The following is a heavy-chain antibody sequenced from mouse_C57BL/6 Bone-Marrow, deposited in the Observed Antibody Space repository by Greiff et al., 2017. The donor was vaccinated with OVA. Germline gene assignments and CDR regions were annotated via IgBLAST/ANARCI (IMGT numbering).Heavy chain of an antibody. CDR1: GYTFTDYE. D-gene: IGHD4-1*01. CDR3: TSSGLGHLFAY. V-gene: IGHV1-15*01. J-gene: IGHJ3*01. CDR2: IDPETGGT. Sequence: VKLQQSGAELVRPGASVTLSCKASGYTFTDYEMHWVKQTPVHGLEWIGAIDPETGGTAYNQKFKGKAILTADKSSSTAYMELRSLTSEDSAVYYCTSSGLGHLFAYWGQGTLVTVSA.